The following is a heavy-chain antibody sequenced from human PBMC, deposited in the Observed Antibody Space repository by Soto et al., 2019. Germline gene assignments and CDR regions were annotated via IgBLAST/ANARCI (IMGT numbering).Heavy chain of an antibody. V-gene: IGHV3-21*04. Sequence: GAVRLFCAASGRNVGKSSMNWVRQPPGKGPEWLASISPSSTYIRYADSVKGRFTISRDNARNSLSLQMMNLRADDTAIYYCATDTADIEVVPATTWGQGTLVTVYS. CDR3: ATDTADIEVVPATT. CDR2: ISPSSTYI. J-gene: IGHJ4*02. D-gene: IGHD2-15*01. CDR1: GRNVGKSS.